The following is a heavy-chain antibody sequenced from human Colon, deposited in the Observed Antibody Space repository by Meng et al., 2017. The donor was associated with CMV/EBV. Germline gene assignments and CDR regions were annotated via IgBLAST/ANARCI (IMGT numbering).Heavy chain of an antibody. CDR1: GYTFTGYF. D-gene: IGHD3-10*01. J-gene: IGHJ4*02. CDR2: LNPNSGDT. CDR3: ATISGGDFDF. Sequence: QVRLVQSGAEVKKPGASVKGSCKTSGYTFTGYFMFWVRQAPGQGLEWMGSLNPNSGDTNSAQKFHGRLTMTRDTSIHTAYMELGSLRSDDTAVYYCATISGGDFDFWGQGTLVTVSS. V-gene: IGHV1-2*02.